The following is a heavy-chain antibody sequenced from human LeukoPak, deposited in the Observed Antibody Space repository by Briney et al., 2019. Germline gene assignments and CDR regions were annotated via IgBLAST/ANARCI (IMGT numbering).Heavy chain of an antibody. J-gene: IGHJ6*02. V-gene: IGHV3-66*02. CDR1: GFTVSSNY. CDR3: ARAVRDSSGYYEYYYYGMDV. CDR2: IYSGGST. Sequence: GGSLRLSCAASGFTVSSNYMSWVCQAPGKGLEWVSVIYSGGSTYYADSVKGRFTISRDNSKNTLYLQMNSLRAEDTAVYYCARAVRDSSGYYEYYYYGMDVWGQGTTVTVSS. D-gene: IGHD3-22*01.